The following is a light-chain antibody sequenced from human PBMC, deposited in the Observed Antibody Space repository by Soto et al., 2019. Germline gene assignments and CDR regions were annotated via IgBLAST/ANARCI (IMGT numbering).Light chain of an antibody. CDR3: CSYAGSYTGV. Sequence: QSVLTQPRSVSGSPGQSVTLSCTGTSSDVGSYNYVSWYQQHPGKAPKLMIDDVNKRPSGVPDRFSGSRSGNTASLTISGLQAEDEADYYCCSYAGSYTGVFGGGTKVTVL. CDR2: DVN. V-gene: IGLV2-11*01. CDR1: SSDVGSYNY. J-gene: IGLJ3*02.